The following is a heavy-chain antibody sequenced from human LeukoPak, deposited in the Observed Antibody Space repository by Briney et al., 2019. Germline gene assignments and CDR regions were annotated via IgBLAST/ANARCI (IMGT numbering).Heavy chain of an antibody. J-gene: IGHJ5*02. D-gene: IGHD2-15*01. CDR2: IYYSGST. CDR1: GGSISSYY. V-gene: IGHV4-59*01. Sequence: SETLSLTCTVSGGSISSYYWSWIRQPPGKGLEWIGYIYYSGSTNYNPSLKSRVTISVDTSKNQFSLKLSSVTAADTAVYYCAREGGHGWFDPWGQGTLVTVSS. CDR3: AREGGHGWFDP.